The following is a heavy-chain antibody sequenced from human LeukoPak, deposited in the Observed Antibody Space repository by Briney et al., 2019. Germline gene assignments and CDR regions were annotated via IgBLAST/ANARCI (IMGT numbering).Heavy chain of an antibody. CDR2: IYYSGST. CDR1: GGSISSGGYY. D-gene: IGHD3-10*01. V-gene: IGHV4-31*03. Sequence: PSQTLSLTCTVSGGSISSGGYYWSWIRQHPGKGLEWIGYIYYSGSTYYNPSLKSRVTISVDTSKNQFSLKLSSVTAADTAVYYCARAAYGSGSYRVDPWGQGTLVTVSS. CDR3: ARAAYGSGSYRVDP. J-gene: IGHJ5*02.